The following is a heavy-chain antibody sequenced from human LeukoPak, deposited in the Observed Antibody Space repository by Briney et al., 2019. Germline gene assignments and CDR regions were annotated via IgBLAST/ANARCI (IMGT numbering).Heavy chain of an antibody. Sequence: ASVKVSCKASGYTFTSSGISWVRQAPGQGLEWMGWISAYNGNTNYAQKLQGRVTMTTDTSTSTAYMELRSLRSDDTAVYYCARVSDYPYSNYGDYWGQGTLVTVSS. CDR2: ISAYNGNT. V-gene: IGHV1-18*01. J-gene: IGHJ4*02. CDR1: GYTFTSSG. CDR3: ARVSDYPYSNYGDY. D-gene: IGHD4-11*01.